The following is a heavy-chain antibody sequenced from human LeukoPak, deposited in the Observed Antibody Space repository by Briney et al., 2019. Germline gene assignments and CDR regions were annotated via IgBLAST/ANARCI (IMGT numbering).Heavy chain of an antibody. CDR2: IIPIFGTA. Sequence: GASVKVSCKASGGTFSSYAISWVRQAPGQGLEWMGGIIPIFGTANYAQKFQGRVTITADESTSTAYMELSSLRSEGTAVYNCAIDGYSSGWSSLVDYWGQGTLVTVSS. V-gene: IGHV1-69*13. D-gene: IGHD6-19*01. J-gene: IGHJ4*02. CDR1: GGTFSSYA. CDR3: AIDGYSSGWSSLVDY.